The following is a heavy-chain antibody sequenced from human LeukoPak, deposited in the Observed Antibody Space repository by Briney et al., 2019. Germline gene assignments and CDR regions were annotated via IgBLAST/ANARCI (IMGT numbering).Heavy chain of an antibody. D-gene: IGHD3-3*01. CDR3: AKYGPGFGVVIEYFMDV. J-gene: IGHJ6*03. CDR2: ISASGLDT. CDR1: GFTFSSYS. Sequence: GGSLRLSCAASGFTFSSYSMNWVRQAPGKGLEWVSGISASGLDTYYADSATGRFTISRDNSKNTVHLLMNSLRAEDSAMYYCAKYGPGFGVVIEYFMDVWGKGTRVTVSS. V-gene: IGHV3-23*01.